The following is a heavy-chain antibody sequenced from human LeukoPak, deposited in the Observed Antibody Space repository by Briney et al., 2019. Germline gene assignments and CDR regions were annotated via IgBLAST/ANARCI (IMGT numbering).Heavy chain of an antibody. CDR3: ARDLYNSRSHFKDY. J-gene: IGHJ4*02. D-gene: IGHD3-10*01. CDR1: GYTFTNYA. CDR2: INTNTGIP. V-gene: IGHV7-4-1*02. Sequence: ASVKVSCKASGYTFTNYAMNWVRQAPGQGLEWMGWINTNTGIPTYGQGFTGRFVFSLDTSVSTAYLEINSLKAEDTAVYYCARDLYNSRSHFKDYWGQGTLVTVSS.